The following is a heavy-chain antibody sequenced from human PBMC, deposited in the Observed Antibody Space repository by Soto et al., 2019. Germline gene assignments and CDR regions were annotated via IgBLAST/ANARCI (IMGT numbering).Heavy chain of an antibody. Sequence: EVQLLDSGGGLVQPGGSLRLSCAASGFTFSTYAMSWVRQAPGKGLEWVSAISGSGGSTYYADSVKGRFTISRDNSKNTLYLQMNSLRAEDTAVYYCAKDFDIFGVVIGGNGMDVWGQGTTVTVSS. CDR2: ISGSGGST. D-gene: IGHD3-3*02. CDR3: AKDFDIFGVVIGGNGMDV. V-gene: IGHV3-23*01. J-gene: IGHJ6*02. CDR1: GFTFSTYA.